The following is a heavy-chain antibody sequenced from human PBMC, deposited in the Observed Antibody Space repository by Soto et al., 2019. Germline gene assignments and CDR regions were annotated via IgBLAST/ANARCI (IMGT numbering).Heavy chain of an antibody. CDR2: ISYSGST. D-gene: IGHD2-2*01. CDR1: GGSISSGGYY. J-gene: IGHJ6*03. CDR3: ARTYVTDVVVVPASKDYMDV. Sequence: PSETLSLTCTVSGGSISSGGYYWSWIRQHPGKGLEWIGIISYSGSTYYSPSLKSRVTISVDASKNLFSLKLSSVTAADTAVYYCARTYVTDVVVVPASKDYMDVWGKGTTVTVSS. V-gene: IGHV4-39*01.